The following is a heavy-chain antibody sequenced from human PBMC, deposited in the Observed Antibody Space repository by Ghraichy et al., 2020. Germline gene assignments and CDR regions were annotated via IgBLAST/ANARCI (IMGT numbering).Heavy chain of an antibody. CDR2: INQDGSGK. Sequence: GGSLRLSCAASGFTFTTYWMTWVRQAPGKGLEWVANINQDGSGKYYVDSVKGRFTISRDNAKNSLYLQMNSLRAEDTAVYYCARARYCSSSNCYCDYWGQGPLVTVS. J-gene: IGHJ4*02. V-gene: IGHV3-7*03. D-gene: IGHD2-2*01. CDR1: GFTFTTYW. CDR3: ARARYCSSSNCYCDY.